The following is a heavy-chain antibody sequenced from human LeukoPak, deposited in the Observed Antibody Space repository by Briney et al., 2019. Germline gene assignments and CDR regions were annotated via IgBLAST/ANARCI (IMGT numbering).Heavy chain of an antibody. D-gene: IGHD3-22*01. V-gene: IGHV1-2*02. Sequence: ASVKVSCKASGYSFTDYYIHWVRQAPGEGLEWTGWINPKSGGTNYAQKFQGGVTMTRDTSISTAYMELSWLRSDDTAVYYCARDSGNYYRSGSKFDPWGQGTLVTVSS. CDR3: ARDSGNYYRSGSKFDP. CDR1: GYSFTDYY. CDR2: INPKSGGT. J-gene: IGHJ5*02.